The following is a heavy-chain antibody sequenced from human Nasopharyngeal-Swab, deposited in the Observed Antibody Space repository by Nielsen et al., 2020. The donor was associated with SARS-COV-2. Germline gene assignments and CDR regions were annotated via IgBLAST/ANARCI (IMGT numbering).Heavy chain of an antibody. D-gene: IGHD3-10*01. CDR2: INPNTGGT. Sequence: ASVKVSCKASGYTFTGYFMHWVRQAPGQGLEWMGRINPNTGGTNYPQKFQGRVTMTRDTSISTVYMELNSMSSDDTVVYYCARAYGSGSSTDSYYFDYWGQGTLVTVSS. CDR1: GYTFTGYF. CDR3: ARAYGSGSSTDSYYFDY. J-gene: IGHJ4*02. V-gene: IGHV1-2*05.